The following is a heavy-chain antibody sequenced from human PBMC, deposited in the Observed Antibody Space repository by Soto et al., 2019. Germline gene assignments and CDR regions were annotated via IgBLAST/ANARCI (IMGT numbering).Heavy chain of an antibody. CDR2: ISGSGGST. Sequence: EVQLLESGGGLVQPGGSLRLSCAASGFTFSSYAMSWVRQAPGKGLEWVSAISGSGGSTYYADSVKGRFTISRDNSKNTLYLQMNSLRAKDTAVYYCAKDCNGVCYLFDYWGQGTLVTVSS. D-gene: IGHD2-8*01. V-gene: IGHV3-23*01. CDR3: AKDCNGVCYLFDY. CDR1: GFTFSSYA. J-gene: IGHJ4*02.